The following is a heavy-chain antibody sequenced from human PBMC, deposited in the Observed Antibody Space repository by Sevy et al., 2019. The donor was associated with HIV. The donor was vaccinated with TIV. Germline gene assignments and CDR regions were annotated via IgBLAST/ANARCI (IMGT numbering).Heavy chain of an antibody. V-gene: IGHV1-69*13. CDR1: GGTFRISA. J-gene: IGHJ6*02. CDR3: AREGYIIGTERAYYYGMDV. D-gene: IGHD1-20*01. Sequence: ASVKVSCKASGGTFRISAISWVRQAPGQGLEWMGGITPVFSSANYAQKFQDRVSITADESTSTADMELSSLRSEDTAVYYCAREGYIIGTERAYYYGMDVWGQGTTVTVSS. CDR2: ITPVFSSA.